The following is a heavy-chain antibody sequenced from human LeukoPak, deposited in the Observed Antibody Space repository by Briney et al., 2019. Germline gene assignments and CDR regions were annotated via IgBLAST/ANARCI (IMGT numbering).Heavy chain of an antibody. J-gene: IGHJ4*02. CDR3: ARLPYSSGWYVY. CDR2: IYYSGST. D-gene: IGHD6-19*01. CDR1: GGSSSSYH. Sequence: SETRSLTGTGSGGSSSSYHWSWIRQPPGKGLEWIGYIYYSGSTNYNPSLESRGTISVDTSKNQFSLKLSSATAADTAMYYCARLPYSSGWYVYWGQGTLVTVSS. V-gene: IGHV4-59*01.